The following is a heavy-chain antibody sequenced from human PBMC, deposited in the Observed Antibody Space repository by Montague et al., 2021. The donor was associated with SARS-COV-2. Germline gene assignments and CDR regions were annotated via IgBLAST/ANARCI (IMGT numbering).Heavy chain of an antibody. CDR3: ARGNRIAVAGTDFDY. V-gene: IGHV4-59*12. D-gene: IGHD6-19*01. CDR2: IYYSGST. CDR1: GGSISSYY. J-gene: IGHJ4*02. Sequence: SETLSLTCAVYGGSISSYYWSWIRQPPGKGLEWIGEIYYSGSTNYNPSLKSRVTISVDTSKNQFSLKLSSVTAADTAVYYCARGNRIAVAGTDFDYWGQGTLVTVSS.